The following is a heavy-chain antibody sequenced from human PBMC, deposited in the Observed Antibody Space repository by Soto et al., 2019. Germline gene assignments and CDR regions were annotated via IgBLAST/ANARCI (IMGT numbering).Heavy chain of an antibody. J-gene: IGHJ4*02. Sequence: QVQLVESGGGVVQPGRSLRLSCAVSGFTVSTYGMHWVRQAPGKGLEWVAVISRDGGTKYYADSVKGRFTISRDNSRNTLFLEMNSLRSDEMAVYYCSGEVASGYWGQGPLVTVSS. V-gene: IGHV3-30*03. D-gene: IGHD2-21*01. CDR3: SGEVASGY. CDR2: ISRDGGTK. CDR1: GFTVSTYG.